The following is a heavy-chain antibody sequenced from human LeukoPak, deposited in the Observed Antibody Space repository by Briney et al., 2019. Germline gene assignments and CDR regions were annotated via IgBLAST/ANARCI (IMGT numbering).Heavy chain of an antibody. D-gene: IGHD3-10*01. CDR1: GFTFTNYW. J-gene: IGHJ4*02. Sequence: GGSLRLSCAASGFTFTNYWMNWVRQVPGKALEWVSLINRDGTGTRYADSVKGRSTISRDNGENKVFLQMNGLRAEDTALYYCARDGDSVVPIDSWGQGTLVTVTS. V-gene: IGHV3-74*01. CDR2: INRDGTGT. CDR3: ARDGDSVVPIDS.